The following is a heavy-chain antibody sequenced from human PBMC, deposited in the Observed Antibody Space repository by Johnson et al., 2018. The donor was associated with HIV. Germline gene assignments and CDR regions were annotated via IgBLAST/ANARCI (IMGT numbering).Heavy chain of an antibody. V-gene: IGHV3-48*03. CDR3: TTDVPGGPYYNAFDI. Sequence: VQLVESGGGVVQPGRSLRLSCAASGFTFSSYAMHWVRQAPAKGLEWVSYISSSGSTIYYADSVKGRFTISRDNAKNSLYLQMNSLKTEDTALYYCTTDVPGGPYYNAFDIWGQGTMVTVSS. CDR2: ISSSGSTI. D-gene: IGHD1-26*01. CDR1: GFTFSSYA. J-gene: IGHJ3*02.